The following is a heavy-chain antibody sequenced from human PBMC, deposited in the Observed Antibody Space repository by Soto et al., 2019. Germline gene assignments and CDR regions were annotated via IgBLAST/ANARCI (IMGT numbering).Heavy chain of an antibody. CDR3: AKHREGATYYFEY. V-gene: IGHV1-58*01. Sequence: QMQLVQSGPEVKKPGTSVKVSCKASTFTFTSSAVQWVRQSRGQRLEWIGWIVVGSVNTKYAQNFQERVTITRDMYSGTAYLELSSLRSEDPAVYYCAKHREGATYYFEYWGQGNLLTVSS. CDR2: IVVGSVNT. J-gene: IGHJ4*02. CDR1: TFTFTSSA. D-gene: IGHD1-26*01.